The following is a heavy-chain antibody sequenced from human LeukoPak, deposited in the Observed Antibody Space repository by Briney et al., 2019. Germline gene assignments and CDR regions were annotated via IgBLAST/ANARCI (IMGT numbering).Heavy chain of an antibody. CDR2: ISGSGGST. V-gene: IGHV3-23*01. Sequence: PGGSLRLSCAASGFTFSSYGMSWVRQAPGKGLEWVSGISGSGGSTYYADSVNGRFTISRDNSKNTLYLQMNSLRAEDTAVYYCAKGGEFYGEGYFDYWGQGTLVTVSS. J-gene: IGHJ4*02. CDR1: GFTFSSYG. CDR3: AKGGEFYGEGYFDY. D-gene: IGHD4-17*01.